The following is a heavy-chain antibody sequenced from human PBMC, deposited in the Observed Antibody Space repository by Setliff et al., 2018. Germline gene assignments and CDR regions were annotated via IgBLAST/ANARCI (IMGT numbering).Heavy chain of an antibody. J-gene: IGHJ4*02. CDR3: AKDKGKFGELYDY. CDR2: IRYDGTNE. V-gene: IGHV3-30*02. D-gene: IGHD3-10*01. CDR1: EFTFSDYG. Sequence: GGSLRLSCAASEFTFSDYGMHWVRQAPGKGLEWVAFIRYDGTNEYYADSVKGRFTISRDNSKNTLYLQMNSLRPEDTSVYYCAKDKGKFGELYDYWGLGALVTVSS.